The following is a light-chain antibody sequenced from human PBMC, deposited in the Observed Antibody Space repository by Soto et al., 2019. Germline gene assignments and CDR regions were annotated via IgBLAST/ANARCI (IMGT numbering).Light chain of an antibody. V-gene: IGKV1-5*01. CDR1: QNINAW. Sequence: DIHMTQSPSSLAVSVGDIVTITCRTSQNINAWLAWYQQRPGQAPKLLIYDASTVQSGVPSRFSGSGSGTEYTPTISSLQPDDSATYYCQHYSLYSPWKFGQGTKVDIK. J-gene: IGKJ1*01. CDR2: DAS. CDR3: QHYSLYSPWK.